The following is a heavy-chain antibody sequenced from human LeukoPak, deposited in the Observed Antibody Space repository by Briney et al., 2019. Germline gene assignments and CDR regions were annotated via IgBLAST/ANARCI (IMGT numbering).Heavy chain of an antibody. D-gene: IGHD6-6*01. CDR1: GFTFSSYS. J-gene: IGHJ4*02. V-gene: IGHV3-21*01. Sequence: GSLRLSCAASGFTFSSYSMNWVRQAPGKGLEWVPSISSGSSYIYYADSVKGRFTISRDNAKNSLYLQMNSLRAEDTAVYYCARAIAAQYYFDYWGQGTLVTVSS. CDR3: ARAIAAQYYFDY. CDR2: ISSGSSYI.